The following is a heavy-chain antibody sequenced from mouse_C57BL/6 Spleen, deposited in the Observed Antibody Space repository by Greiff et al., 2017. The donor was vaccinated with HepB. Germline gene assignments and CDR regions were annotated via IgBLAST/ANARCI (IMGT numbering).Heavy chain of an antibody. CDR2: IDPEDGDT. CDR3: ARYDYDEGSAMDY. CDR1: GFNIKDYY. D-gene: IGHD2-4*01. J-gene: IGHJ4*01. V-gene: IGHV14-2*01. Sequence: EVQGVESGAELVKPGASVKLSCTASGFNIKDYYMHWVKQRTEQGLEWIGRIDPEDGDTKYAPKFQGKATITADTSSNTAYLQLSSLTSEDTAVYYCARYDYDEGSAMDYWGQGTSVTVSS.